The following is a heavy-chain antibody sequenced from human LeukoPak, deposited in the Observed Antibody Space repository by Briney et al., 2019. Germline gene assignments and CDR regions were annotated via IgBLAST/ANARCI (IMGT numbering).Heavy chain of an antibody. CDR2: INHSGST. V-gene: IGHV4-34*01. CDR3: ARGWIFAVAAFHYYYGMDV. J-gene: IGHJ6*04. D-gene: IGHD6-19*01. CDR1: GGSFSGYY. Sequence: SETLSLTCAVYGGSFSGYYWSWIRQPPGKGLEWIGEINHSGSTNYNPSLKSRVTISVDTSKNQFSLKLSSVTAADTAVYYCARGWIFAVAAFHYYYGMDVWGKGTTVTVSS.